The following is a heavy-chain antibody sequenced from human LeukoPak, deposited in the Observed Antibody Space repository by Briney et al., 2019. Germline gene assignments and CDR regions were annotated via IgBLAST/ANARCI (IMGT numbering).Heavy chain of an antibody. V-gene: IGHV3-74*01. Sequence: GGSLRLSCAASGFTFSAYWMHWVRQAPGKGLVWVSHINSDGITTTYADSVKGRFTISRDNAKNTLYLQMNSLRAEDTAMYYCADPFADAFDIWGRGTMVTVSS. CDR2: INSDGITT. D-gene: IGHD3-3*01. CDR3: ADPFADAFDI. J-gene: IGHJ3*02. CDR1: GFTFSAYW.